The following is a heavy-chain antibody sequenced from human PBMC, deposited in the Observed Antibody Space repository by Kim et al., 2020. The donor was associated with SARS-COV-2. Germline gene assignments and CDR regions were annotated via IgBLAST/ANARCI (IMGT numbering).Heavy chain of an antibody. CDR1: GYTLTELY. Sequence: ASVKVSCKVSGYTLTELYMHWVRQAPGKGLEWMGGFDPEDGETIYAQKFQGRVTMTEDTSTDTAYMELSSLRSEDTAVYYCATGNYYDSSGFYWGQGTLVNLSS. J-gene: IGHJ4*02. V-gene: IGHV1-24*01. CDR2: FDPEDGET. CDR3: ATGNYYDSSGFY. D-gene: IGHD3-22*01.